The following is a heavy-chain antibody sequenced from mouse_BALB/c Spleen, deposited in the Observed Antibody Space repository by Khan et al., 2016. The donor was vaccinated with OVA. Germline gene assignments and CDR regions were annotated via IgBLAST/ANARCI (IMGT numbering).Heavy chain of an antibody. V-gene: IGHV1-5*01. J-gene: IGHJ3*01. Sequence: VQLKQSGTVLARPGASVKMSCTASGYSFTSYCMYWIKQRPGQGLEWIGGIYPGNSDTSYNQKFKGKAKLTAGTSANTAYMEFSSLTNEDSAVYYCTKEGYSSFAYWGQGTLVTVSA. CDR1: GYSFTSYC. CDR2: IYPGNSDT. D-gene: IGHD1-3*01. CDR3: TKEGYSSFAY.